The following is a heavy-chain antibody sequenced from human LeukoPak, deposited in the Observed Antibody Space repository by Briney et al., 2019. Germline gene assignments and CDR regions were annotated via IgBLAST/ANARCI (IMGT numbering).Heavy chain of an antibody. V-gene: IGHV5-10-1*01. CDR3: ARLPRDYCSGGSCYSKGDY. CDR1: GYSFTSYW. D-gene: IGHD2-15*01. Sequence: GESLRISCKGSGYSFTSYWISWVRQMPGKGLEWMGRIDPSDSYTNYSPSFQGHVTLSADKSISTAYLQWSSLKASDTAMYYCARLPRDYCSGGSCYSKGDYWGQGTLVTVSS. CDR2: IDPSDSYT. J-gene: IGHJ4*02.